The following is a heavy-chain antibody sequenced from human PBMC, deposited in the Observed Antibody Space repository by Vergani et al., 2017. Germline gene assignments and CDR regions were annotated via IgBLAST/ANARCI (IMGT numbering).Heavy chain of an antibody. Sequence: VQLLQSEGAVVQPGGSLRLSCVASGFTFSSHAMVWVRQGHGQGLELVSSIKNTGDSTHYADSVKGRFTISRDNSKNSLYLQMNSLGVEDTAVYYCGGGSDNYNWGQGTLVTVSS. CDR2: IKNTGDST. CDR3: GGGSDNYN. CDR1: GFTFSSHA. V-gene: IGHV3-23*01. J-gene: IGHJ4*02. D-gene: IGHD5-24*01.